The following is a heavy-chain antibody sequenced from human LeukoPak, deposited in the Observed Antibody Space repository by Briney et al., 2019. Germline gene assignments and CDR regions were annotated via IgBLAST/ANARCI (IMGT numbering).Heavy chain of an antibody. CDR1: GFTVSSNY. CDR3: ARDHYYDSNGYPSY. CDR2: IYSGGST. J-gene: IGHJ4*02. Sequence: GGSLRLSCTASGFTVSSNYMTWVRQAPGKGLEWVSVIYSGGSTYYADSVKGRFTISRDNAKNSLYLQMNSLRAEDTAVYYCARDHYYDSNGYPSYWGQGTLVTVSS. V-gene: IGHV3-66*01. D-gene: IGHD3-22*01.